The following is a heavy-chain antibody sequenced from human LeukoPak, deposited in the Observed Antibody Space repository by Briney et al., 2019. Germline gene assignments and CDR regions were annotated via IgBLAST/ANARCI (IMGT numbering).Heavy chain of an antibody. CDR3: SRESGPFCPFGY. V-gene: IGHV4-4*02. CDR1: GGSISGTNW. D-gene: IGHD1-26*01. Sequence: PSGTLSLTCGVSGGSISGTNWWSWVRQPPGQGLEWIGEISLAGQTNYNPSLDGRVTMSLDKSSNQLSLHLTSVTAADTATYFCSRESGPFCPFGYWGQGTLVIVSS. J-gene: IGHJ4*02. CDR2: ISLAGQT.